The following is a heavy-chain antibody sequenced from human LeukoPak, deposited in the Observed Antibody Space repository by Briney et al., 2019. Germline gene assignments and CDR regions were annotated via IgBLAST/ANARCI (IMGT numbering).Heavy chain of an antibody. CDR3: ARETSGSYSFDY. CDR1: GYTFTGYY. CDR2: INPNSGGT. D-gene: IGHD1-26*01. V-gene: IGHV1-2*02. J-gene: IGHJ4*02. Sequence: SVKVSCKASGYTFTGYYMHWVRQAPGQGLEWMGWINPNSGGTNYAQKFQGRVTMTRDTSISTAYMELSRLRSDDTAVYYCARETSGSYSFDYWGQRTLVTVSS.